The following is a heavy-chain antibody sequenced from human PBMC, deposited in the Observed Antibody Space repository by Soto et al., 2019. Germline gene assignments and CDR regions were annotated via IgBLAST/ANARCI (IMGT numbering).Heavy chain of an antibody. V-gene: IGHV4-31*03. D-gene: IGHD3-10*01. CDR2: IYYSGST. Sequence: QVQLQESGPGLVKPSQTLSLTCTVSGGSISSGGYYWSWIRQHPGKGLEWIGYIYYSGSTYYNPSLKSRVTISVDTSKNQFSLKLSSVTAADTAVYYCARDGPYHGSGSYSWFDPWGQGTLVTVSS. CDR1: GGSISSGGYY. CDR3: ARDGPYHGSGSYSWFDP. J-gene: IGHJ5*02.